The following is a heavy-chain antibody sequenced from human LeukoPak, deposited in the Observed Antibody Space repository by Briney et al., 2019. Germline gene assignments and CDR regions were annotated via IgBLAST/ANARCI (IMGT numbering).Heavy chain of an antibody. J-gene: IGHJ4*02. V-gene: IGHV3-23*01. CDR3: AKDRGSAPYCIDY. CDR1: GFTFSTYA. D-gene: IGHD3-10*01. CDR2: ISGSGGNT. Sequence: GGSLRLSCAASGFTFSTYAMSWVRQAPGKGLEWVSAISGSGGNTYYADSVKGRFTISRDNSKSTVYLQMNSLGAEDTAVYYCAKDRGSAPYCIDYWGQGTLVTVSS.